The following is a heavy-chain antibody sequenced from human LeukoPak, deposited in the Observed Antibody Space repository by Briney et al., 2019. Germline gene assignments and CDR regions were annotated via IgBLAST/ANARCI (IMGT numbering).Heavy chain of an antibody. CDR3: ARPYSSRWDDWFDP. D-gene: IGHD6-13*01. V-gene: IGHV1-2*02. J-gene: IGHJ5*02. Sequence: VASVKVSCKASGYTFTAYYVHWLRQAPGQGLEWMGWINPDSGGTDYAQKFQGRVTMTTDTSISTSYMELSRLTSDDTAVYYCARPYSSRWDDWFDPWGQGTLVTVSS. CDR1: GYTFTAYY. CDR2: INPDSGGT.